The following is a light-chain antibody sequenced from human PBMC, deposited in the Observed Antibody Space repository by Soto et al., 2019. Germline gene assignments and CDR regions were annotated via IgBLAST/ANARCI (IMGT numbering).Light chain of an antibody. V-gene: IGKV1-8*01. Sequence: AIRMTQSPSSLSASTGDTVTITCRASQDIGSVLAWYQQKPGTAPKVLISGASNLHGGVPSRFSGSGSRTDFTLTITHLQSEELATYYCQHYLNYPITFGQGTRLEIK. CDR2: GAS. J-gene: IGKJ5*01. CDR3: QHYLNYPIT. CDR1: QDIGSV.